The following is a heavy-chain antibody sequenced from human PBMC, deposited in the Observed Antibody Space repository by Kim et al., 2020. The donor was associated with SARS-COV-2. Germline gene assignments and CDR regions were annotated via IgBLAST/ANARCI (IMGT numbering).Heavy chain of an antibody. V-gene: IGHV3-33*01. CDR1: GFTFSSYG. J-gene: IGHJ4*02. D-gene: IGHD3-10*01. CDR3: ARDNVAFSYYGSGSYYSLAS. CDR2: IWYDGSNK. Sequence: GGSLRLSCAASGFTFSSYGMHWVRQAPGKGLEWVAVIWYDGSNKYYADSVKGRFTISSDNSKNTLYLQMNSLRAEDTAVYYCARDNVAFSYYGSGSYYSLASWGQGTLVTVSS.